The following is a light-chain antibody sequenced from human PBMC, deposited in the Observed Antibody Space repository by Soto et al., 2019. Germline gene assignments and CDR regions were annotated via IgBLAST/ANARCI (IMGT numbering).Light chain of an antibody. Sequence: EIVLTQSPGTLSLSPGERATLSCRASQSVSSSYLAWYQQKPGQAPRLLIYGASSRATGIPDRFSGSGSGTDFTLTISRLEPEDFAVYYSQQYGSSFTFSGGTKVEIK. CDR2: GAS. J-gene: IGKJ4*01. CDR3: QQYGSSFT. CDR1: QSVSSSY. V-gene: IGKV3-20*01.